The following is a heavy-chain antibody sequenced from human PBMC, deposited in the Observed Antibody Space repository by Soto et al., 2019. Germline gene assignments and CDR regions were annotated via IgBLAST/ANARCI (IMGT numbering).Heavy chain of an antibody. Sequence: GGSLRLSCAAYGFTFSSYAMSWVRQAPGKGLEWVSTIRGSGDSTYYADSVKGRFTISRDNSKNTLSLQMNSLRAEDTAVYYCARGYPLYFDYWGQGTLVTVSS. D-gene: IGHD1-20*01. CDR2: IRGSGDST. V-gene: IGHV3-23*01. CDR1: GFTFSSYA. J-gene: IGHJ4*02. CDR3: ARGYPLYFDY.